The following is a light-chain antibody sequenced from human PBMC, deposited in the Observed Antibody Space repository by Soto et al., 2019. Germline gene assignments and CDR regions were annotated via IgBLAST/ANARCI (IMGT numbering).Light chain of an antibody. V-gene: IGLV2-14*01. Sequence: QSALAQPASVSGSPGQSITISCTGTSSDVGGYDFVSWYQQYPGKAPKLMIYEVNNRPSGVSHRFSGSKSGNTASLTISGLQAEDEADYYCSSWTSSTTQVLGGGTKVTVL. CDR2: EVN. CDR1: SSDVGGYDF. J-gene: IGLJ3*02. CDR3: SSWTSSTTQV.